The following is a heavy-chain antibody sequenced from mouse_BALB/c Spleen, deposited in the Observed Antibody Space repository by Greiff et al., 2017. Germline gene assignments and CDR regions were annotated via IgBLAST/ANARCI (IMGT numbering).Heavy chain of an antibody. D-gene: IGHD2-1*01. J-gene: IGHJ4*01. CDR2: IWSGGST. V-gene: IGHV2-2*02. Sequence: QVQLKQSGPGLVQPSQSLSITCTVSGFSLTSYGVHWVRQSPGKGLEWLGVIWSGGSTDYNAAFISRLSISKDNSKSQVFFKMNSLQANDTAIYYCASRYGNYGQGAMDYWGQGTSVTVSS. CDR3: ASRYGNYGQGAMDY. CDR1: GFSLTSYG.